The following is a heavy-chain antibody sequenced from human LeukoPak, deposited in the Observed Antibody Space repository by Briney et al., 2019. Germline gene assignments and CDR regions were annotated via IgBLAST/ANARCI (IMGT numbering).Heavy chain of an antibody. CDR2: ISGSGGST. CDR1: GFTFSSYA. D-gene: IGHD3-22*01. CDR3: AKDLVYKYDNNGYYGFDY. Sequence: PGGSLRLSCAASGFTFSSYAMSWVRQAPGKGLEWVSSISGSGGSTYYADSVKGRFTISRDNSKNTLDLQMNSLRAEDTAVYYCAKDLVYKYDNNGYYGFDYWGQGTLVTVSS. J-gene: IGHJ4*02. V-gene: IGHV3-23*01.